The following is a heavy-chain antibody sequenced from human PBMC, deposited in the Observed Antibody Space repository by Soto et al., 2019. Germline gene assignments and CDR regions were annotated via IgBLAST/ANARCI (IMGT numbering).Heavy chain of an antibody. CDR1: GGSISSGGYC. D-gene: IGHD6-13*01. V-gene: IGHV4-31*03. J-gene: IGHJ4*02. CDR2: IYYSGST. CDR3: ARVTPFRRDSSSWYFDY. Sequence: QVQLQESGPGLVKPSQTLSLTCTVPGGSISSGGYCWSWIRQHPGKGLEWIGYIYYSGSTYYNPSLKSRVTISVDTSKNQFSLKLSSVTAADTAVYYCARVTPFRRDSSSWYFDYWGQGTLVTVSS.